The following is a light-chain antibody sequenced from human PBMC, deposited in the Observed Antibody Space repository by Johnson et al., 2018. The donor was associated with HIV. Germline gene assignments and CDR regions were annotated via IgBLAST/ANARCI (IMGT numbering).Light chain of an antibody. CDR3: GTWDSSLSAV. CDR1: SSNIANKY. J-gene: IGLJ1*01. CDR2: DNN. Sequence: HSVLTQPPSVSAAPGQKVTISCSGSSSNIANKYVSWYQQLPGTAPKLLIYDNNKRPSGIPDRFSGSKSGTSATLGITGLQTGDAADYYCGTWDSSLSAVFGTGTKVTVL. V-gene: IGLV1-51*01.